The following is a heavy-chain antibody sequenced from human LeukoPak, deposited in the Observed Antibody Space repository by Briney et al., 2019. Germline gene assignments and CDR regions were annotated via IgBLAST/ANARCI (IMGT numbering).Heavy chain of an antibody. CDR2: IKQDGSDK. Sequence: PGGSLRLSCATSGLTSSNCWMSWVRQAPGKGLEWVANIKQDGSDKQYVDSVKGRFTISRDNAKNSLFLQMDSLRAEDTAVYYCASRVCNSVNYYAVFDFWGQGTLVTVSS. V-gene: IGHV3-7*01. J-gene: IGHJ4*02. D-gene: IGHD1-26*01. CDR1: GLTSSNCW. CDR3: ASRVCNSVNYYAVFDF.